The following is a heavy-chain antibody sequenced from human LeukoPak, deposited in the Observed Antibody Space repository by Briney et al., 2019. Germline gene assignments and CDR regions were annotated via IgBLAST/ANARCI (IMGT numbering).Heavy chain of an antibody. D-gene: IGHD3-22*01. Sequence: PSETLSLTCTISSGSISSSSYYWGWIRQPPGKGLEWIGSIYYSGSTYYNPSLKSRVTISVDTSKNQFSLKLSSVTAADTAVYYCARDRADYYDSSGTNWFDPWGQGTLVTVSS. J-gene: IGHJ5*02. CDR3: ARDRADYYDSSGTNWFDP. CDR2: IYYSGST. CDR1: SGSISSSSYY. V-gene: IGHV4-39*07.